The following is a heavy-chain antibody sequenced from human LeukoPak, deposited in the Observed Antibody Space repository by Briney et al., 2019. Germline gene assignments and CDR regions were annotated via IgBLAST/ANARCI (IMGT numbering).Heavy chain of an antibody. Sequence: ASVKVSCKVSGYTLTELSMHWVRQAPGKGLEWMGGFDPENGETIYAQKFQGRVTMTEDTSTDTAYMELSSLRSEDTAVYYCATSYYDILTGYRPLAYWGQGTLVTVSS. D-gene: IGHD3-9*01. V-gene: IGHV1-24*01. CDR3: ATSYYDILTGYRPLAY. CDR1: GYTLTELS. J-gene: IGHJ4*02. CDR2: FDPENGET.